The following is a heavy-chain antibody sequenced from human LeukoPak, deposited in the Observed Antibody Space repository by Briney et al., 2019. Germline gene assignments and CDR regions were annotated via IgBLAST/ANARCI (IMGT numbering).Heavy chain of an antibody. CDR3: ARWTGSYASGFDY. D-gene: IGHD1-26*01. Sequence: SETLSLTCTVSGGSISSYYRGWIRQPPGKGLEWIGYIYYSGSTNYNPSLKSRVTISVDTSKNQFSLKLSSVTAADTAVYYCARWTGSYASGFDYWGQGTLVTVSS. J-gene: IGHJ4*02. CDR2: IYYSGST. CDR1: GGSISSYY. V-gene: IGHV4-59*01.